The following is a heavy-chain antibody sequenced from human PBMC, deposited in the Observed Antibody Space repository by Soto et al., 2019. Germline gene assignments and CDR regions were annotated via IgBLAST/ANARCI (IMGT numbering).Heavy chain of an antibody. J-gene: IGHJ6*03. CDR1: GYTFTSYG. D-gene: IGHD6-19*01. CDR2: ISAYNGNT. V-gene: IGHV1-18*01. Sequence: GASVKVSCKASGYTFTSYGISWVRQAPGQGLEWMGWISAYNGNTNYAQKLQGRVTMTTDTSTSTAYMELRSLRSDDTAVYYCARVVAVAGTDYYYYYMDVWGKGTTVTVSS. CDR3: ARVVAVAGTDYYYYYMDV.